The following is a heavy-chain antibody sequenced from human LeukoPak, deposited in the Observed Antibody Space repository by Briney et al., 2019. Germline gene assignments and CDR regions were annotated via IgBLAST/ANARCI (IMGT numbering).Heavy chain of an antibody. CDR2: IYYNGDT. V-gene: IGHV4-59*01. J-gene: IGHJ5*02. CDR3: VRGPYGASISNWFDP. Sequence: PSETLSLTCSVSGDSITGYSWSWIRQTPGKGLERIGYIYYNGDTHYNPSLNSRLSMSVDTPNKQFSLNLRSVTAADTAVYYCVRGPYGASISNWFDPWGQGLLVTVSS. CDR1: GDSITGYS. D-gene: IGHD4/OR15-4a*01.